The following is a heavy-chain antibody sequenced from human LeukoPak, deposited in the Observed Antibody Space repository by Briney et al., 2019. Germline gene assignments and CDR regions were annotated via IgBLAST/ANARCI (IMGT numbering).Heavy chain of an antibody. V-gene: IGHV4-30-4*01. D-gene: IGHD3-16*02. CDR1: GGSISSGDYY. CDR2: IYYSGST. Sequence: KPSETLSLTCTVSGGSISSGDYYWSWIRQPPGKGLEWSGYIYYSGSTYYNPSLKSRVTISVDTSKNQFSLKLSSVTAADTAVYYCARATWFGGVIVSPSYYFDYWGQGTLVTVSS. CDR3: ARATWFGGVIVSPSYYFDY. J-gene: IGHJ4*02.